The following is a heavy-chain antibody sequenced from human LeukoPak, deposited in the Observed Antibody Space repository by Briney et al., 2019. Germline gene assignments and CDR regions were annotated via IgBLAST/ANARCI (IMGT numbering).Heavy chain of an antibody. CDR3: TRTAVAGLDY. CDR1: GFTFGDYA. D-gene: IGHD6-19*01. CDR2: IRSKAYGGTT. V-gene: IGHV3-49*04. Sequence: GGSLRLSCIASGFTFGDYAMSWVRQAPGKGLEWVGFIRSKAYGGTTEYAASVKGRFTISRDDSKSIAYLQMNSLKTEDTAVYYCTRTAVAGLDYWGQGTLVTVSS. J-gene: IGHJ4*02.